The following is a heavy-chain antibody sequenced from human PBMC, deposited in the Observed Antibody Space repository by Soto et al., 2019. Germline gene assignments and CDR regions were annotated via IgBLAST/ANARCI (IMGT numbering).Heavy chain of an antibody. Sequence: QAQVVQSGAEVRKPGSSVKLSCKASEGTFNSYAIAWVRQAPGQGLEWMGGIIPYYNTLNYAQKFQDRVTSTADVSTNTVFVELSSLRSDDTAVYFCASGASRWYPYFFDSWAQGTLVTVSS. V-gene: IGHV1-69*01. CDR3: ASGASRWYPYFFDS. D-gene: IGHD6-13*01. CDR1: EGTFNSYA. CDR2: IIPYYNTL. J-gene: IGHJ4*02.